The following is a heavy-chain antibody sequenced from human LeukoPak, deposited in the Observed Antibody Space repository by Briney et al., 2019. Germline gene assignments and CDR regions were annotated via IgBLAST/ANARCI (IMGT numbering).Heavy chain of an antibody. Sequence: ASVKVSCKASGYTFTSYGISWVRQAPGQGLEWMGWISAYNGDTSYAQNLQGRVTMTTDTPTSTAYIELRSLRSDDTAVYYCARSAGGSRRYDPWGQGTLVTVSS. V-gene: IGHV1-18*01. CDR1: GYTFTSYG. CDR3: ARSAGGSRRYDP. CDR2: ISAYNGDT. J-gene: IGHJ5*02. D-gene: IGHD1-26*01.